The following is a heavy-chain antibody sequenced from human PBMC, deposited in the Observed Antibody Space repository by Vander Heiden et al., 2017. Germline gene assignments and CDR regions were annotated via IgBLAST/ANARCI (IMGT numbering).Heavy chain of an antibody. CDR2: IYSSGNYI. CDR3: AREIGHDCDN. CDR1: GFTFSSYN. V-gene: IGHV3-21*06. Sequence: EVQLVESGGGLVTPGGSLRLSCGASGFTFSSYNMNWVRQAPGKGLEWVSSIYSSGNYIYYSDSVKGRFTISRDNAKNSLYLQMNSLRAEDTAVYYCAREIGHDCDNWGQGTLGTVSS. J-gene: IGHJ4*02.